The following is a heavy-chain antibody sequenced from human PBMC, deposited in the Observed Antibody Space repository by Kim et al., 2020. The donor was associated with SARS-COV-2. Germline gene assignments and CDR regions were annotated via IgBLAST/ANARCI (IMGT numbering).Heavy chain of an antibody. Sequence: ASVKVSCKASGYTFTSYGISWVRQAPGQGLEWMGWISAYNGNTNYAQKLQGRVTMTTDTSTSTAYMELRSLRSDDTAVYYCARNYGSGSYWTLYYYYGMDVWCQGTTVTVSS. V-gene: IGHV1-18*01. CDR3: ARNYGSGSYWTLYYYYGMDV. J-gene: IGHJ6*02. CDR1: GYTFTSYG. D-gene: IGHD3-10*01. CDR2: ISAYNGNT.